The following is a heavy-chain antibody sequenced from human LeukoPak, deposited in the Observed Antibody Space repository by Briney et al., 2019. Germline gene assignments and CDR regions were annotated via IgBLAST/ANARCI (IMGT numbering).Heavy chain of an antibody. CDR3: ARVAAAGDNAPRYYYYMDV. Sequence: GGSLRLSCAASGFTFDDYGMSWVRQAPGKGLEWVSGINWNGGSTGYADSVKGRFTISRDNAKNSLYLQMNSLRAEDTALYYCARVAAAGDNAPRYYYYMDVWGKGTTVTVSS. V-gene: IGHV3-20*04. D-gene: IGHD6-13*01. J-gene: IGHJ6*03. CDR2: INWNGGST. CDR1: GFTFDDYG.